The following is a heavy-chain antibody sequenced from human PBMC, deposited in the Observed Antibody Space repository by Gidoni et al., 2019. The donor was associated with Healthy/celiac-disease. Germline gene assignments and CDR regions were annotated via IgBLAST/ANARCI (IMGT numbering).Heavy chain of an antibody. CDR1: GGSISSYY. J-gene: IGHJ5*02. V-gene: IGHV4-59*01. CDR2: IYYSGST. D-gene: IGHD3-3*01. CDR3: ARDRRVDFWSGYYLRWFDP. Sequence: QVQLQESGPGLVKPSETLSLTCTVSGGSISSYYCSWIRQPPGKGLEWIGYIYYSGSTNSNPSLKSRVTISVDTSKNQFSLKLSSVTAADTAVYYCARDRRVDFWSGYYLRWFDPWGQGTLVTVSS.